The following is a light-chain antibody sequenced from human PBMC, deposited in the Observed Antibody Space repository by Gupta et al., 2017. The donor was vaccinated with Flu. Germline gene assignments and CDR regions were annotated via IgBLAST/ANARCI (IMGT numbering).Light chain of an antibody. V-gene: IGLV6-57*01. CDR1: RGSIASNY. Sequence: NFMLTQPHSVSESPGKTVTISCTRSRGSIASNYVQWYQQRPGRSPTTVIYEDDQRPSGVPDRFSCSIDSSSNSASLTISGLKTEDVADYYCQSYDTSSHRVFGGGTTLTVL. J-gene: IGLJ3*02. CDR3: QSYDTSSHRV. CDR2: EDD.